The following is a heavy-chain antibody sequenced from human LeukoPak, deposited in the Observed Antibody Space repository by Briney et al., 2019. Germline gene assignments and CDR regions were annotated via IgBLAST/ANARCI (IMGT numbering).Heavy chain of an antibody. D-gene: IGHD2-15*01. CDR3: ANYCSGGSCSTSFYYYGLDV. CDR2: ISDSGGST. J-gene: IGHJ6*02. Sequence: PGGSLRLSCAASGFTVSSNYMSWVRQAPGKGLEWVSAISDSGGSTYYADSVKGRFTISRDNSKNTLYLQVNGLRAEDTAIYYCANYCSGGSCSTSFYYYGLDVWGQGTTVTVSS. V-gene: IGHV3-23*01. CDR1: GFTVSSNY.